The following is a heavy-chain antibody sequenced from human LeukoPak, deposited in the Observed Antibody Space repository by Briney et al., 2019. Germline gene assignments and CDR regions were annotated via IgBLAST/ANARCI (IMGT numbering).Heavy chain of an antibody. V-gene: IGHV4-4*02. CDR3: ARDLGSGSYLSRGYLDY. CDR1: GASISSRNW. J-gene: IGHJ4*02. CDR2: IDHSGST. Sequence: SETLSLTCAVSGASISSRNWWSWVRQPPGKGLEWIGEIDHSGSTNYNPSLKSRVTISVDKPKNQFSLKLSSVTAADTAVYYCARDLGSGSYLSRGYLDYWGQGTLVTVSS. D-gene: IGHD3-10*01.